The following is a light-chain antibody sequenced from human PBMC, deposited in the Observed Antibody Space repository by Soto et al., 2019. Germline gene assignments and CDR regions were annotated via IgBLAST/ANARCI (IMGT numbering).Light chain of an antibody. CDR3: QRYGTSPPLT. Sequence: EIVLTQSPGTLSLSPGERATLSCRASQSVSSSYLAWYQQKPGQAPRLLIYGASSRATGIPDRFSGSGSATDFTLTISRLEPKDFAVYYCQRYGTSPPLTFGGGTKVEIK. V-gene: IGKV3-20*01. CDR2: GAS. J-gene: IGKJ4*01. CDR1: QSVSSSY.